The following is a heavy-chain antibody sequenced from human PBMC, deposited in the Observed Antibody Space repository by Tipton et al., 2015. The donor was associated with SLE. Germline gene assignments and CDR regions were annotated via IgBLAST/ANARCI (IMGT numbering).Heavy chain of an antibody. V-gene: IGHV4-61*08. CDR3: ARGRASSKCFDL. D-gene: IGHD6-6*01. J-gene: IGHJ2*01. CDR2: IYYTGDT. CDR1: GDSINSGANY. Sequence: TLSLTCTVSGDSINSGANYWNWLRQRPGKGLEWIGNIYYTGDTRHNPSLKSRVTISVDTSKNQFSLKVTSVTAADTAVYYCARGRASSKCFDLWGRGTLLTVSS.